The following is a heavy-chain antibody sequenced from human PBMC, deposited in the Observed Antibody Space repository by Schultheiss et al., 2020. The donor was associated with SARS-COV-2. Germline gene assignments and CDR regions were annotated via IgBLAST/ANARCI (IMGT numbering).Heavy chain of an antibody. CDR2: ISCSSTYI. J-gene: IGHJ4*02. Sequence: GGSLRLSCAASGFTFDDYTMHWVRQAPGKGLEWVSSISCSSTYIYYADSVKGRFTISRDNAKNSLYLQMNNLRVEDTAVYYCARGPPSAWWGQGTLVTVSS. CDR3: ARGPPSAW. V-gene: IGHV3-21*04. CDR1: GFTFDDYT.